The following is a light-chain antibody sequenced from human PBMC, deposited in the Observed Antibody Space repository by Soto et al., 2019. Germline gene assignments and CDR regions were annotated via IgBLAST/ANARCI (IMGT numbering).Light chain of an antibody. CDR2: WAS. J-gene: IGKJ1*01. CDR1: QSVLYTPNNKNY. Sequence: DIVMTQSPDSLAVSLGERATINCKSSQSVLYTPNNKNYLAWYQQKPGQPPNLLIYWASTRESGVPDRFSGSGSGTDFTLTISSLQAEDVAVYYCQQYYTTPPTFGQGTKVEIK. V-gene: IGKV4-1*01. CDR3: QQYYTTPPT.